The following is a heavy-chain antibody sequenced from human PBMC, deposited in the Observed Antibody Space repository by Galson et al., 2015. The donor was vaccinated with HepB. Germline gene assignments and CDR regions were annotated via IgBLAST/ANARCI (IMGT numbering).Heavy chain of an antibody. CDR2: ISSSSSYT. D-gene: IGHD3-16*02. Sequence: SLRLSCAASGFTFSDYYMSWIRQAPGKGLEWVSYISSSSSYTNYADSVKGRFTISRDNAKNSLYLQMNSLRAEDTAVYYCARDSLQPFTFGGVIGFHDAFDIWGQGTMVTVSS. V-gene: IGHV3-11*05. CDR1: GFTFSDYY. J-gene: IGHJ3*02. CDR3: ARDSLQPFTFGGVIGFHDAFDI.